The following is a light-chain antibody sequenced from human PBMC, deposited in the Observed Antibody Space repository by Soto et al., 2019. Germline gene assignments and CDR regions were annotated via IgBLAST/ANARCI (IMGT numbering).Light chain of an antibody. J-gene: IGKJ5*01. CDR3: QQYGNSPPGT. CDR2: GAS. Sequence: ETVLTPSPDTLYFSPGERVTLSCRASQSADSSHVACYQQRPGLPPRPLIYGASKSATGTPDRFSGSGSGADFTLTISRLEPEDFAVHFCQQYGNSPPGTFGQGTRLEIK. V-gene: IGKV3-20*01. CDR1: QSADSSH.